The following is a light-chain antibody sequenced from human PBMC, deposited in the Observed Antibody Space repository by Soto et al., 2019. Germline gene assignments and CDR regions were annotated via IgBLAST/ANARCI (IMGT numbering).Light chain of an antibody. CDR1: QSVSSN. CDR2: GAS. Sequence: EIVMTQSPATLSVSPGERASLSCRASQSVSSNLAWYQQKPGQAPRLLIYGASTRATGIPARFSGGGSGTEFTLTISSLQSEDFAVYYCQQYKNWPPLTCGGGTRWIS. J-gene: IGKJ4*02. V-gene: IGKV3D-15*01. CDR3: QQYKNWPPLT.